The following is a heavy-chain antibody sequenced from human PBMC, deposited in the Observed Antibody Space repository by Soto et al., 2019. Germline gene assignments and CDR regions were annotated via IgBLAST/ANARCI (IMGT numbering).Heavy chain of an antibody. CDR3: ARDWGEAYYDILTGYYRGSHAFDI. CDR2: ISYDGSNK. V-gene: IGHV3-30-3*01. D-gene: IGHD3-9*01. J-gene: IGHJ3*02. Sequence: PGGSLRLSCAASGFTFSSYAMHWVRQAPGKGLEWVAVISYDGSNKYYADSVKGRFTISRDNSKNTLYLQMNSLRAEDTAVYYCARDWGEAYYDILTGYYRGSHAFDIWGQGTMVTV. CDR1: GFTFSSYA.